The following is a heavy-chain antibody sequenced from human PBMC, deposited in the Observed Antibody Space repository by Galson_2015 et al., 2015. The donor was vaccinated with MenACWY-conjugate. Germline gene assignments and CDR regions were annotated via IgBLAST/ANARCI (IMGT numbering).Heavy chain of an antibody. D-gene: IGHD1-7*01. CDR2: IDPSSSGA. CDR1: GYTFSDYY. Sequence: SVKVSCKASGYTFSDYYIHWVRQAPGQGLEWVGWIDPSSSGATSAQSFTGWVTMTRDTSTNTAYMDLSRLKSDDTAIYYCARGGKRTLAALYYYGLNGWGQGTPVAVSS. J-gene: IGHJ6*02. V-gene: IGHV1-2*04. CDR3: ARGGKRTLAALYYYGLNG.